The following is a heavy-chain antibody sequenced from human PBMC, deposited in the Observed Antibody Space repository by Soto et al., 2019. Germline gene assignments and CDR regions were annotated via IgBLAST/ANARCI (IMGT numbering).Heavy chain of an antibody. Sequence: GGSLRLSCAASGFTFSSYNMNWVRQAPGKGLEWVSYISSSGSTIYYADSVKGRFTISRDNAKNSLYLQMNSLRAEDRAVYYCASEILTGCLMDVWGQGTMVTVSS. V-gene: IGHV3-48*04. J-gene: IGHJ6*02. CDR1: GFTFSSYN. CDR2: ISSSGSTI. CDR3: ASEILTGCLMDV. D-gene: IGHD3-9*01.